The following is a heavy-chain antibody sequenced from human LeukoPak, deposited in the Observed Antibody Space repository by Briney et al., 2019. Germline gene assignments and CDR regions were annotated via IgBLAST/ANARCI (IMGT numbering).Heavy chain of an antibody. D-gene: IGHD1-26*01. CDR3: ARDSFSGSSLHY. V-gene: IGHV3-20*04. J-gene: IGHJ4*02. CDR1: GFTFDEYG. CDR2: INWDGGST. Sequence: GGSLRLSCAASGFTFDEYGMSWVRHAPGKGLEWVSSINWDGGSTAYADSAQGRFTISRDNAKNSLHLQMKSLRAEDTALYYCARDSFSGSSLHYWGQGPLVTVS.